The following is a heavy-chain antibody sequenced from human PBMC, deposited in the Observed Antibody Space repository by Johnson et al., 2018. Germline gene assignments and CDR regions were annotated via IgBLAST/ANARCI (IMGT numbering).Heavy chain of an antibody. D-gene: IGHD4-17*01. J-gene: IGHJ6*02. CDR3: ARANGMTTVTNNSYFYGMDV. CDR1: GFTFSTYS. CDR2: ISSSSRTT. V-gene: IGHV3-48*02. Sequence: VQLVESGGGLVQPGESLRLSCAASGFTFSTYSMNWVRQAPGKGLEWVSYISSSSRTTYYADSVKGRFTISRDKAKNSLYLQMNSLRDEDTAVYYCARANGMTTVTNNSYFYGMDVWGQGTTVTVSS.